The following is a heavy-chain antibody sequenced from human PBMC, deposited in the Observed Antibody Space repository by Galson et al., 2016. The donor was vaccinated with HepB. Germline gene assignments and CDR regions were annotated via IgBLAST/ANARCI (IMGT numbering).Heavy chain of an antibody. J-gene: IGHJ6*02. V-gene: IGHV3-21*01. CDR1: GFRFSDYT. D-gene: IGHD3-10*01. Sequence: SLRLSCAASGFRFSDYTISWVRQAPGKGLEWVASITGSGSNIYYADSMKGRFTISRDNAKTSLYLQMNSPRADDTAVYYCAYNQNYGAGVYWFYGMDVWGRGTTVTVAS. CDR3: AYNQNYGAGVYWFYGMDV. CDR2: ITGSGSNI.